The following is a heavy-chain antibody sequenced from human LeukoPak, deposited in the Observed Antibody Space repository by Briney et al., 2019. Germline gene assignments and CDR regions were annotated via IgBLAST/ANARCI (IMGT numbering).Heavy chain of an antibody. V-gene: IGHV3-23*01. CDR1: GFTFSTYA. CDR2: ISGAGSST. J-gene: IGHJ2*01. CDR3: ARGSYGDYVWWYFDL. Sequence: GGPLRLSCAASGFTFSTYAMSWVRQAPGKGLEWISAISGAGSSTYYADSVKGRFTISRDNSKNTLYLQMNSLRAEDTAVYYCARGSYGDYVWWYFDLWGRGTLVTVSS. D-gene: IGHD4-17*01.